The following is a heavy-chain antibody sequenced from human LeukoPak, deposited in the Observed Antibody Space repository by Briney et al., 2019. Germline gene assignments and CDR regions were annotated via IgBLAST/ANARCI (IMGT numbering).Heavy chain of an antibody. J-gene: IGHJ1*01. Sequence: PGGSLRLSCAASGFTFSSYAMSWVRQAPGKGLEWVSAISGSGGSTYYADSVKGRFTISRDNSKNTLYLQMNSLRAEDTAVYYCAKGSGSSSWYEYFQHWGQGTLVTVSS. CDR3: AKGSGSSSWYEYFQH. D-gene: IGHD6-13*01. CDR2: ISGSGGST. V-gene: IGHV3-23*01. CDR1: GFTFSSYA.